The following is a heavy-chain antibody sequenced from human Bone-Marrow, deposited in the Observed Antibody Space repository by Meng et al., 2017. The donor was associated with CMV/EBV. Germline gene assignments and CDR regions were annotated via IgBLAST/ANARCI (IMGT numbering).Heavy chain of an antibody. D-gene: IGHD5-18*01. Sequence: SGHTLVKLTQTLTLTCTFYCFPLRTSGMCVSWVRQPPGKALEWLALIDWDDDKYYSTSLKTRLTISKDTSKNQVVLTMTNMDPVDTATYYCARTLLGYTNAAYYYYYGMDVWGQGTTVTVSS. V-gene: IGHV2-70*20. J-gene: IGHJ6*02. CDR3: ARTLLGYTNAAYYYYYGMDV. CDR1: CFPLRTSGMC. CDR2: IDWDDDK.